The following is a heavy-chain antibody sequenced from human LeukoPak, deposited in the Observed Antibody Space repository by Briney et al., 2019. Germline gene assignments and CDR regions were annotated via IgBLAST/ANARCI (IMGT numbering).Heavy chain of an antibody. D-gene: IGHD2-2*01. CDR3: ARDYCSSTGCYSFVFDY. CDR2: IYHSGST. J-gene: IGHJ4*02. CDR1: DYSISSGYY. Sequence: SETLSLTCVVSDYSISSGYYWGWVRRPPGKGLEWIGSIYHSGSTYYNPSLRSRVTISVDTSKNQFSLKLRSVTAADTAVYYCARDYCSSTGCYSFVFDYWGQGTLVTVSA. V-gene: IGHV4-38-2*02.